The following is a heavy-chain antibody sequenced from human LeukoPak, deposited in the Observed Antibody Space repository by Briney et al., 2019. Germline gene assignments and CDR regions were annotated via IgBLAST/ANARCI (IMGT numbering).Heavy chain of an antibody. V-gene: IGHV1-2*06. CDR3: ARGGSATTLFGFGASDI. D-gene: IGHD3-16*01. J-gene: IGHJ3*02. CDR1: GYTFTSYA. CDR2: INSNSGGT. Sequence: ASVKVSCKASGYTFTSYAMHWVRQAPGQGLEWMGRINSNSGGTNHAQKFQGRVTMTRDTSISTAYMELTRLGSDDTAVYYCARGGSATTLFGFGASDIWGQGTMVTVSS.